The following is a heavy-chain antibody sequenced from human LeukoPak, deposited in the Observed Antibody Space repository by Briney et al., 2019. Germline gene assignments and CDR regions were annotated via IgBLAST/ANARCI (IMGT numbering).Heavy chain of an antibody. D-gene: IGHD3-9*01. Sequence: ASVKVSCKASGYTFTSYDINWVRQATGQGLEWMGWMNPNSGNTGYAQKFQGRVTMTRNTSISTAYMELSSLRSEDTAVYYCARGRYFDWLLYDYMDVWGKGTTVTISS. CDR2: MNPNSGNT. V-gene: IGHV1-8*01. J-gene: IGHJ6*03. CDR1: GYTFTSYD. CDR3: ARGRYFDWLLYDYMDV.